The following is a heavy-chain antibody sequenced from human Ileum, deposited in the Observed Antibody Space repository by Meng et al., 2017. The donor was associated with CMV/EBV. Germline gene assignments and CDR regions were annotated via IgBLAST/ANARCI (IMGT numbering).Heavy chain of an antibody. J-gene: IGHJ4*02. CDR3: TRVIQDGTYGKFDF. CDR1: EFSLNKYW. Sequence: GGSLRLSCEGSEFSLNKYWMHWVRQAPGKGLEWVSRIDSDGSRTSLADSVKGRFTISRDNTKNTLYLQMNSLRVEDTAVYYCTRVIQDGTYGKFDFWGQGTLVTVSS. CDR2: IDSDGSRT. V-gene: IGHV3-74*01. D-gene: IGHD1-26*01.